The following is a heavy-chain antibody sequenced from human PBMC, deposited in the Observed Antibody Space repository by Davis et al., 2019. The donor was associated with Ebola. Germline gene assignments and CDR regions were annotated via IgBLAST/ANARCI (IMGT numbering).Heavy chain of an antibody. J-gene: IGHJ3*02. CDR1: GYSISSGYY. CDR2: IYHSGST. V-gene: IGHV4-38-2*02. Sequence: SETLSLTCTVSGYSISSGYYWGWIRQPPGKGLEWIGSIYHSGSTYYNPSLKSRVTISVDTSKNQFSLKLSSVTAADTAVYYCARDPGGLGAFDIWGQGTMVTVSS. CDR3: ARDPGGLGAFDI. D-gene: IGHD4-23*01.